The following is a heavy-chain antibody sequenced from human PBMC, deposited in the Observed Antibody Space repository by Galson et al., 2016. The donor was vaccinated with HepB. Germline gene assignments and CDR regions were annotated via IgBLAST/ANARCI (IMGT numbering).Heavy chain of an antibody. Sequence: SLRLSCAASGFTFSDYYMSWFRQAPGKGLEWVSYISSSSRYTNHADSVKGRFTISRDNAKNSLFLQMNSLRVEDTAVYYCARRNQRGYSGYDAGDYYYGLDVWGQGTTVTVSS. V-gene: IGHV3-11*06. CDR1: GFTFSDYY. CDR3: ARRNQRGYSGYDAGDYYYGLDV. D-gene: IGHD5-12*01. CDR2: ISSSSRYT. J-gene: IGHJ6*02.